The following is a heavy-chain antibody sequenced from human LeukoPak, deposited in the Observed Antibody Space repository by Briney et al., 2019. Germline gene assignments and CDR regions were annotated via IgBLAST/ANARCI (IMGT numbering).Heavy chain of an antibody. D-gene: IGHD3-9*01. J-gene: IGHJ4*02. CDR3: ARDPGWAQQLDY. CDR1: GFTFSSYA. CDR2: ISGSGGST. Sequence: SGGSLRLSCAASGFTFSSYAMSWVRQAPGKGLEWVSSISGSGGSTYYADSVKGHFTISRDNSKNTLNLQMNSLRAEDTAVYYCARDPGWAQQLDYWGQGTLVTVSS. V-gene: IGHV3-23*01.